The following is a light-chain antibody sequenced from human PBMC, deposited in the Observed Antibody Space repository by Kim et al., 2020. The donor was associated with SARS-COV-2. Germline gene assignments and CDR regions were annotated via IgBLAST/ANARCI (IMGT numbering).Light chain of an antibody. J-gene: IGKJ5*01. CDR3: QHYHNWPIT. V-gene: IGKV3-15*01. CDR1: ESISIN. CDR2: GAS. Sequence: ILLTQSPDTLSVSPWERATLSCRASESISINLAWYQQKPGQAPRLLIHGASTRATGIPGRFRGSGSGTEFTLTINSLQSEDFAVYFCQHYHNWPITFGQGTRLEIK.